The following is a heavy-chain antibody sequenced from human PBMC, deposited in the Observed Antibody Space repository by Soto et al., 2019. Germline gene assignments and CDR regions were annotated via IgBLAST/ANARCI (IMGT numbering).Heavy chain of an antibody. CDR1: GGTFSSYA. V-gene: IGHV1-69*01. D-gene: IGHD6-6*01. Sequence: QVQLVQSGAEVKKPGSSVKVSCKASGGTFSSYAISWVRQAPGQGLEWMGGIIPIFGTASYAQKFQGRVTITADESASTAYMELSSLRSEDTAVYYCAREGIAARRSYYYYYGMDVWGQGTTVTVSS. CDR2: IIPIFGTA. J-gene: IGHJ6*02. CDR3: AREGIAARRSYYYYYGMDV.